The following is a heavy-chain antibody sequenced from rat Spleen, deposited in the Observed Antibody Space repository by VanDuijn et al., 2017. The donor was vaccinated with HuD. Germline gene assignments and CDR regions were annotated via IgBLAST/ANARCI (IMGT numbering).Heavy chain of an antibody. CDR3: AREADKPFHYFDY. J-gene: IGHJ2*01. Sequence: EVQLVESGGGFVQPGRSMKLSCAASGFTLSNFYMAWVRQAPTKGLEWVASISTGGGNTHYRDSVKGRCTISRDNAKSTLYLQMDSLRSEDTATYYCAREADKPFHYFDYWGQGVMVTVSS. CDR2: ISTGGGNT. V-gene: IGHV5-25*01. D-gene: IGHD1-6*01. CDR1: GFTLSNFY.